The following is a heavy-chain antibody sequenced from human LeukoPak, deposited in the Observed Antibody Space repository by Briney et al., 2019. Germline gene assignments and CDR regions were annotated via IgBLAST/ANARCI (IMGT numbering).Heavy chain of an antibody. J-gene: IGHJ5*02. CDR2: ISYDGSNK. Sequence: GGSLRLSCAASGFTFSSYAMHWVRQAPGKGLEWVAVISYDGSNKYCADSVKGRFTISRDNSKNTLYLQMNSLRAEDTAVYYCARDRFFMTTVTTSGFDPWGQGTLVTVSS. CDR3: ARDRFFMTTVTTSGFDP. V-gene: IGHV3-30-3*01. CDR1: GFTFSSYA. D-gene: IGHD4-17*01.